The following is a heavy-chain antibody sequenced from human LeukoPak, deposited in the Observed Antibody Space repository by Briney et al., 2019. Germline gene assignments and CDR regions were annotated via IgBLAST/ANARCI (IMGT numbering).Heavy chain of an antibody. D-gene: IGHD3-3*01. J-gene: IGHJ4*02. CDR1: GYTFTSYG. Sequence: ASVKVSCKASGYTFTSYGISWVRQAPGQGLEWMGWISAYNGNTNYAQKLQGRVTMTTDTSTSTAYMELRSLRSDDTAVYYCARSQLVLRFLKWLSTALDYWGQGTLVTVSS. CDR3: ARSQLVLRFLKWLSTALDY. V-gene: IGHV1-18*01. CDR2: ISAYNGNT.